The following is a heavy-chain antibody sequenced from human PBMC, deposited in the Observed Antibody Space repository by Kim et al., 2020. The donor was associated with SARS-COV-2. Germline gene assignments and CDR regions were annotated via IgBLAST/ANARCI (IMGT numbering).Heavy chain of an antibody. J-gene: IGHJ6*02. V-gene: IGHV4-34*01. D-gene: IGHD4-17*01. Sequence: LKSRVTISVDTSKNQFSLKLGSVTAADTAVYYCARGLTVTTFYYYYGMDVWGQGTTVTVSS. CDR3: ARGLTVTTFYYYYGMDV.